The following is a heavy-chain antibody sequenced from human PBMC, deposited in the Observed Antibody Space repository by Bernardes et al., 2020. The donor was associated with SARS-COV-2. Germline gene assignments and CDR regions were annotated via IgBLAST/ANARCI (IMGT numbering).Heavy chain of an antibody. J-gene: IGHJ6*02. CDR1: GYTFTSYD. D-gene: IGHD3-3*01. V-gene: IGHV1-8*01. CDR2: MNPNSGNT. CDR3: ASLLYDFWSGTLRDGMDV. Sequence: ASVKVSCKASGYTFTSYDINWVRQATGQGLEWMGWMNPNSGNTGYAQKFQGRVTMTRNTSISTAYMELSSLRSEDTAVYYCASLLYDFWSGTLRDGMDVWGQGTTVTVS.